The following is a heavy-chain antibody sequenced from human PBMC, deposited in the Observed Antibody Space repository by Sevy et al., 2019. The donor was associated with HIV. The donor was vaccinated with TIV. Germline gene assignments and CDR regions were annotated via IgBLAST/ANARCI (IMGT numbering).Heavy chain of an antibody. CDR2: ISNSGSTI. V-gene: IGHV3-48*03. D-gene: IGHD4-17*01. CDR3: ARDLPPSATTVPHFDY. J-gene: IGHJ4*02. CDR1: GFTFSSYE. Sequence: GGSLRLSCTASGFTFSSYEMNWVRQAPGKGLEWVSYISNSGSTIHYSDSVKGRFTISRDNAKNSLYLQMNSLRAEDTAVYYCARDLPPSATTVPHFDYWGRGTLSPSPQ.